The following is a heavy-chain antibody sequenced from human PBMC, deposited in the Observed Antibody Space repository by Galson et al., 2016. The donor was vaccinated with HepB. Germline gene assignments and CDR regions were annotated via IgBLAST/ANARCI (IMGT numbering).Heavy chain of an antibody. V-gene: IGHV4-4*02. J-gene: IGHJ4*02. CDR2: IYNTGTT. CDR3: ARLGYCRGGDCYPVD. D-gene: IGHD2-15*01. Sequence: SETLSLTCAVSGGSLSTGNWWSWIRLTPGKGLEWGGEIYNTGTTNYNHSLKSRITMSLDKPKNQSSLKLNSVTAADTAVYYRARLGYCRGGDCYPVDWGQGTMVTVSS. CDR1: GGSLSTGNW.